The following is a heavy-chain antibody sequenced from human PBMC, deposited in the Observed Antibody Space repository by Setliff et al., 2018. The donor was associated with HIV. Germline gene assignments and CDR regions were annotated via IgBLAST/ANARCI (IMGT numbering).Heavy chain of an antibody. V-gene: IGHV1-2*02. CDR1: GYTFTAYY. CDR2: INSNNGGT. J-gene: IGHJ6*03. CDR3: ASSTPYDYYSYLDV. Sequence: ASVKVSCKTSGYTFTAYYIHWVRQAPGQGLEWMGWINSNNGGTKYAQNFQGRVTMTRDTSITTAYMELSSLISDDTAVYYCASSTPYDYYSYLDVWGKGTTVTVSS.